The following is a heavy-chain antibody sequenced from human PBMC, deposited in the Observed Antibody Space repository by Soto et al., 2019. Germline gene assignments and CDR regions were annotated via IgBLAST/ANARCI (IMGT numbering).Heavy chain of an antibody. Sequence: ASLKLSWEACGYTFTIYGISWARQAPEQGLDWMGWISAYSGNTNYAQKLQGRVTMTTDTSTSTAYMELRSLRSDDTAVYYCARGAVVVPNGLIAGMDVWGLGTTVTVSS. CDR2: ISAYSGNT. CDR1: GYTFTIYG. J-gene: IGHJ6*02. CDR3: ARGAVVVPNGLIAGMDV. D-gene: IGHD2-15*01. V-gene: IGHV1-18*04.